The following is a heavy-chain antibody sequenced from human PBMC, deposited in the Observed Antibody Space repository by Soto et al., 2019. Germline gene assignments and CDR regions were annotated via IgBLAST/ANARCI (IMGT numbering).Heavy chain of an antibody. CDR1: GFTFSNYA. J-gene: IGHJ4*02. CDR3: AKRDTSDWFSLDY. Sequence: LRLSCAASGFTFSNYAMNWVRQAPGKGLEWVSAISDNGIYIYHADSVKGRFTTSRDNSKNTLFLQMNSLRAEDTAVYYCAKRDTSDWFSLDYWGQGALVTVSS. CDR2: ISDNGIYI. D-gene: IGHD3-9*01. V-gene: IGHV3-23*01.